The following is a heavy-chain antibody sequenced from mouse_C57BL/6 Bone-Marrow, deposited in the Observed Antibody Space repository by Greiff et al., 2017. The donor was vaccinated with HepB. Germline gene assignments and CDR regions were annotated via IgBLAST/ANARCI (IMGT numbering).Heavy chain of an antibody. D-gene: IGHD1-1*01. CDR1: GYAFSSSW. V-gene: IGHV1-82*01. CDR2: IYPGDGDT. CDR3: ALYYYGSRDWYFDV. J-gene: IGHJ1*03. Sequence: QVQLQQSGPELVKPGASVKISCKASGYAFSSSWMNWVKQRPGKGLEWIGRIYPGDGDTNYNGKFKGKATLTADKSSSTAYMQLSSLTSEDSAVYFCALYYYGSRDWYFDVWGTGTTVTVSS.